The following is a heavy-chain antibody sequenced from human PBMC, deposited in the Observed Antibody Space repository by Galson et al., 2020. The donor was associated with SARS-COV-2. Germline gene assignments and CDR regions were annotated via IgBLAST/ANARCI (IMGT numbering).Heavy chain of an antibody. D-gene: IGHD3-22*01. CDR1: GFTFSSYS. V-gene: IGHV3-21*01. Sequence: AGGYLTLSCAASGFTFSSYSMNWVRQAPGKGLEWVSSISSSSSYIYYADSVKGRFTISRDNAKNSLYLQMNSLRAEDTAVYYCARGSYYYDSSGPADYWGQGTLVTVSS. CDR2: ISSSSSYI. CDR3: ARGSYYYDSSGPADY. J-gene: IGHJ4*02.